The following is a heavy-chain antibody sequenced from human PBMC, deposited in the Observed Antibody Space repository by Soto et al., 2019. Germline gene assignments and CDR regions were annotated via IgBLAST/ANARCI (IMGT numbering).Heavy chain of an antibody. D-gene: IGHD4-4*01. CDR2: IRSSGSTI. CDR3: GRVSNFLQKNATGDDVFNT. J-gene: IGHJ3*02. Sequence: TGGSLRLSCAGSGFTFSDYFMTWIRQAPGKGLEWVSYIRSSGSTIYYADSVRGRFTVSRDNAKNSLYLQMNSLRAEDTAVYYWGRVSNFLQKNATGDDVFNTGAQGVMVT. V-gene: IGHV3-11*01. CDR1: GFTFSDYF.